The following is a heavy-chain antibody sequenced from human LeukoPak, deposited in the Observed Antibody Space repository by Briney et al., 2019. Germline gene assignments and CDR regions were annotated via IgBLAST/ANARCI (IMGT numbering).Heavy chain of an antibody. Sequence: SETLSLTCAVYGGSFSGYYWSWIRQPPGKGLEWIGEINHSGSTNYNPSLKSRVTISVDTSKNQFSLKLSSVTAAHTAVYYCARVRITMIVVARIYYFDYWGQGTLVTVSS. V-gene: IGHV4-34*01. CDR1: GGSFSGYY. D-gene: IGHD3-22*01. CDR3: ARVRITMIVVARIYYFDY. CDR2: INHSGST. J-gene: IGHJ4*02.